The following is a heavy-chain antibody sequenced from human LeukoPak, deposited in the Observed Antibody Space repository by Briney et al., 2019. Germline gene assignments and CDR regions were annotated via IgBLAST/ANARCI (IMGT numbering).Heavy chain of an antibody. Sequence: GSLRLSCAASGFTFSSSAMSWVRQAPGKGLEWIGSISHSGTTYYNPSLKSRVTISVDTSKNQFSLKLTSVTAADTAVYYCARDNVPGYFDYWGQGTLVTVSS. CDR2: ISHSGTT. V-gene: IGHV4-38-2*02. D-gene: IGHD2-8*01. CDR3: ARDNVPGYFDY. J-gene: IGHJ4*02. CDR1: GFTFSSSAM.